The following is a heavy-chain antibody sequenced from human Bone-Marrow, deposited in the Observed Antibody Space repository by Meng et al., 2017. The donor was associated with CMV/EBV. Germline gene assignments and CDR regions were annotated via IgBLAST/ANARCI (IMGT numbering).Heavy chain of an antibody. CDR2: IRYDGSNK. J-gene: IGHJ5*02. CDR3: ARAHYYYDSSGYENH. D-gene: IGHD3-22*01. Sequence: GESLKISCAASGFTFSSYGMHWVRQAPGKGLEWVAFIRYDGSNKYYADSVKGRFTISRDNSKNTLYLQMNSLRAEDTAVYYCARAHYYYDSSGYENHWGQGTLVTAPQ. V-gene: IGHV3-30*02. CDR1: GFTFSSYG.